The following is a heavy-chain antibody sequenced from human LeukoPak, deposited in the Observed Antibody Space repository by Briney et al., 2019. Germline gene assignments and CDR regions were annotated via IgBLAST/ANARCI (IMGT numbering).Heavy chain of an antibody. J-gene: IGHJ4*02. Sequence: ASVKVSCKASGYTFTGYYMHWVRQAPGQGLEWMGWINPNSGGTNYAQKFQGRVTMTRDTSISTAYMELSRLRSDDTAVYYCAREYVYSGGWWDYWGQGTLVTVSS. CDR2: INPNSGGT. CDR3: AREYVYSGGWWDY. D-gene: IGHD6-19*01. V-gene: IGHV1-2*02. CDR1: GYTFTGYY.